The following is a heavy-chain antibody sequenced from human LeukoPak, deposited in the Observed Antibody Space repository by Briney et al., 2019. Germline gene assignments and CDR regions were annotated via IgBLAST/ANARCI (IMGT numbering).Heavy chain of an antibody. CDR2: IYTSGST. D-gene: IGHD1-1*01. Sequence: SETLSLTCTVSGGSISSGSYYWSWIRQPAGKGLEWIGRIYTSGSTNYNPSLKSRVTISVDTSKNQFSLKLSSVTAADTAVYYCARETGTSSPRYYYYMDVWGKGTTVTVSS. V-gene: IGHV4-61*02. CDR3: ARETGTSSPRYYYYMDV. CDR1: GGSISSGSYY. J-gene: IGHJ6*03.